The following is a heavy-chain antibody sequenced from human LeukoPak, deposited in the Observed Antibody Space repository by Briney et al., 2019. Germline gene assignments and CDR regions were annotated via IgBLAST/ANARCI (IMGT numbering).Heavy chain of an antibody. CDR3: ARGGRVGYCSGGSCYAGTYYYYYYMDV. J-gene: IGHJ6*03. D-gene: IGHD2-15*01. CDR2: INPSGGST. CDR1: GYTFTSYY. V-gene: IGHV1-46*01. Sequence: ASVKVSCKASGYTFTSYYMHWVRQAPGQGLEWMGIINPSGGSTSYAQKFQGRVTMTRGMSTSTVYMELSSLRSEDTAVYYCARGGRVGYCSGGSCYAGTYYYYYYMDVWGKGTTVTVSS.